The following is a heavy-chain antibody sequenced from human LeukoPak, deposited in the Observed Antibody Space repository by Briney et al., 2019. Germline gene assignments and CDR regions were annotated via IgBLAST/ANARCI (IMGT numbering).Heavy chain of an antibody. CDR2: ISYDGNNK. CDR3: AKYGPDHLANCGGDCGKNYYSGMHV. V-gene: IGHV3-30*18. CDR1: GLTFSSYG. D-gene: IGHD2-21*02. Sequence: GGSLRLSCAASGLTFSSYGMNWVRQAPGKGLEWVAIISYDGNNKYYADSVKGRFTISRDNSRNTLYLQMNSLRAEDTAVYYCAKYGPDHLANCGGDCGKNYYSGMHVWGQGTTVTVSS. J-gene: IGHJ6*02.